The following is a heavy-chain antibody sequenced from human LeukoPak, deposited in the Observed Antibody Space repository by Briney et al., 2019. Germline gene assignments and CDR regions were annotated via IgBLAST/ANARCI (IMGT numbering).Heavy chain of an antibody. CDR2: IWYDGSNK. Sequence: GGSLRLSCAAPGFTFSSYGMHWVRQAPGKGLEWVAVIWYDGSNKYYADSVKGRFTISRDNSKNTLYLQMNSLRAEDTAVYYCAAGGSSPRDYWGQGTLVTVSS. CDR1: GFTFSSYG. D-gene: IGHD6-6*01. V-gene: IGHV3-33*01. CDR3: AAGGSSPRDY. J-gene: IGHJ4*02.